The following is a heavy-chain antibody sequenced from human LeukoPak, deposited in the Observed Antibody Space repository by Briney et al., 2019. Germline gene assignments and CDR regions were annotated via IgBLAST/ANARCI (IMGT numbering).Heavy chain of an antibody. CDR1: GGTFSSYA. CDR3: ARVWGDSYGSQWFDP. J-gene: IGHJ5*02. D-gene: IGHD5-18*01. Sequence: ASVKVSCKASGGTFSSYAISWVRQAPGQGLEWMGGIIPIFGTANYAQKFQGRVTITADKSTSTAYMELSSLRSEDTAVYYCARVWGDSYGSQWFDPWGQGTLVTVSS. CDR2: IIPIFGTA. V-gene: IGHV1-69*06.